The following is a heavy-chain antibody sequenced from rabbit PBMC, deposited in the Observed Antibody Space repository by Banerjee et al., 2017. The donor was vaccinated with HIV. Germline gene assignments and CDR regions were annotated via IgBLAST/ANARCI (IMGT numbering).Heavy chain of an antibody. J-gene: IGHJ3*01. V-gene: IGHV1S40*01. CDR3: ARRYAGAAGDGSATRLDL. D-gene: IGHD4-2*01. CDR1: GFSVSSSYY. Sequence: QSLEESGGDLVKPGASLTLTCTASGFSVSSSYYMCWVRQAPGKGLEWIACIDAGSSGSTYYASWAKGRFTISKTSSTTVTLQMTSLTAADTATYFCARRYAGAAGDGSATRLDLWGQGTLVTVS. CDR2: IDAGSSGST.